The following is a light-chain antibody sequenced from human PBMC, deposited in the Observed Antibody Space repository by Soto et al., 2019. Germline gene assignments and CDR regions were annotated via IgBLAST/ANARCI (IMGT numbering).Light chain of an antibody. Sequence: DIQMTQSPSSLSASVGDRVTITCRASQCISNYLAWYPQKPGKVPKLLIYAASTLQSGVPSRFSGSGSGTDFNLTISSLQPEDVATYYCQRYNSAPWTFGQGTKVEIK. V-gene: IGKV1-27*01. CDR3: QRYNSAPWT. CDR1: QCISNY. J-gene: IGKJ1*01. CDR2: AAS.